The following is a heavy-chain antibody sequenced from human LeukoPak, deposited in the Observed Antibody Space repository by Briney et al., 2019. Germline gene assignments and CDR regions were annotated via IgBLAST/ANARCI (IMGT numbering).Heavy chain of an antibody. CDR1: VFTFSSYA. D-gene: IGHD3-10*01. CDR3: AKDTYYYGSGSPGDY. Sequence: GGSLRLSCAASVFTFSSYAMSWVRQAPGKGLEWVSAISGSGGSTYYADSVKGRFTISRDNSKNTLYLQMNSLRAEDTAVYYCAKDTYYYGSGSPGDYWGQGTLVTVSS. V-gene: IGHV3-23*01. CDR2: ISGSGGST. J-gene: IGHJ4*02.